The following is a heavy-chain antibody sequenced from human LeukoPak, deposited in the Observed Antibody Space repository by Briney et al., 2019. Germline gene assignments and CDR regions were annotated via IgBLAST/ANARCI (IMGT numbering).Heavy chain of an antibody. CDR3: ATGAEFWNDEYYFWY. V-gene: IGHV3-30*01. D-gene: IGHD1-1*01. CDR1: GFTFSSYA. Sequence: PGGSLRLPCAASGFTFSSYAMHWVRQAPGKGLEWAAVISYDGSNKYYADSVKGRFTISRDNSKNTLYLQMNSLRAEDTAVYYCATGAEFWNDEYYFWYWGQGTLVTVSS. J-gene: IGHJ4*02. CDR2: ISYDGSNK.